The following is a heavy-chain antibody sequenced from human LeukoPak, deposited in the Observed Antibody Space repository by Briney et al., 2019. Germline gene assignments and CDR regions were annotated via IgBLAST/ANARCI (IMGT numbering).Heavy chain of an antibody. V-gene: IGHV3-30-3*01. D-gene: IGHD3-3*01. Sequence: PGGSLRLSCAASGFTFSSYAMHWVRQAPGKGLEWVAVISYDGSNKYYADSVKGRFTISRDNSKNMLYLQMNSLRAEDTAVYYCARDPTYYDFWSGQLDYWDQGTLVTVSS. CDR3: ARDPTYYDFWSGQLDY. J-gene: IGHJ4*02. CDR1: GFTFSSYA. CDR2: ISYDGSNK.